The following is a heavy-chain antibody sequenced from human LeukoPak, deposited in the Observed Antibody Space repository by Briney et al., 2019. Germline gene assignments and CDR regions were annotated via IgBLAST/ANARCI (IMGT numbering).Heavy chain of an antibody. J-gene: IGHJ4*02. V-gene: IGHV4-59*08. CDR2: IYYSGST. Sequence: SETLSLTCTVSGGSISSYYWSWIRQPPGKGLEWIGYIYYSGSTNYNPSLKSRVTISVDTSKNQSSLKLSSVTAADTAVYYCARLGGAVTVDYWGQGTLVTVSS. CDR3: ARLGGAVTVDY. CDR1: GGSISSYY. D-gene: IGHD5-18*01.